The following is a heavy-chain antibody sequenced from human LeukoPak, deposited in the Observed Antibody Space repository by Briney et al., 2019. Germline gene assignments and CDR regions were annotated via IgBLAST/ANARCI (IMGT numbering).Heavy chain of an antibody. J-gene: IGHJ4*02. CDR2: IYSGGST. CDR1: GFTVSSNY. CDR3: ATGYDSSGYYDFDY. V-gene: IGHV3-53*01. D-gene: IGHD3-22*01. Sequence: GGSLRLSCAASGFTVSSNYMSWVRQAPGKGLEWVSVIYSGGSTYYADSVKGRFTISRDNSKNTLYLQMNSLRAEDTAVYYCATGYDSSGYYDFDYWGQGTLVTVSS.